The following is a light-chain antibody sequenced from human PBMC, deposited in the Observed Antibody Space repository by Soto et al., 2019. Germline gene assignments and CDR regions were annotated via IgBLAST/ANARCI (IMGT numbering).Light chain of an antibody. CDR3: QQSYSTLFT. V-gene: IGKV1-39*01. Sequence: DIQMTQSPSSLSASVGDRVTITCRASQSISNYINWYQQKPGRAPKLLIYAASTSQAGVPSRFSGSGSGTDFTLTISSLQPEDFATYFCQQSYSTLFTFGPGTKVDI. CDR1: QSISNY. CDR2: AAS. J-gene: IGKJ3*01.